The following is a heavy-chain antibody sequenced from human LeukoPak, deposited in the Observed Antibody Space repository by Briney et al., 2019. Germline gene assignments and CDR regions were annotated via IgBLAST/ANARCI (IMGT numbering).Heavy chain of an antibody. J-gene: IGHJ5*02. CDR3: AKALYCSGGSCPPGP. CDR1: GFTFSSYA. D-gene: IGHD2-15*01. CDR2: ISGSGGST. Sequence: PGGSLRLSCSASGFTFSSYAMSWVRQAPGKGLEWVSAISGSGGSTYYADSVKGRFTISRDNSKNTLYLQMNSLRAEDTAVYYCAKALYCSGGSCPPGPWGQGTLVTVSS. V-gene: IGHV3-23*01.